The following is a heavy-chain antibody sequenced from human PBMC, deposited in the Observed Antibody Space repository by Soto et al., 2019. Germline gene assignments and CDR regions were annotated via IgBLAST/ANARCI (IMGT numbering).Heavy chain of an antibody. J-gene: IGHJ4*02. CDR1: GYTFTSYA. CDR3: ASDLTDPGRDCYNCAFDY. CDR2: INAGNGNT. V-gene: IGHV1-3*01. Sequence: ASVNVSCKASGYTFTSYAMHWVRQAPGQRLELMGWINAGNGNTKYSQKFQGRVTITRDTSASTAYMELSSLRSEDTAVYYCASDLTDPGRDCYNCAFDYWGQGTLVTVSS. D-gene: IGHD2-21*01.